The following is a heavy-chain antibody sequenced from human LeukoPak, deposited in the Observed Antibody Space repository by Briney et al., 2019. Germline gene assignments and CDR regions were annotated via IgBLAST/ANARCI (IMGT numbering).Heavy chain of an antibody. V-gene: IGHV4-39*07. Sequence: ASETLSLTCTVSGGSIISSDYHWGWVRQPPGKGLEWIGTISYSGNTDYNPSLRSRVTMSIDTSKSQFSLRLSSVTAADTAVYYCASGPDGGNSLRYFDYWGQGNLVTVSS. J-gene: IGHJ4*02. CDR3: ASGPDGGNSLRYFDY. CDR1: GGSIISSDYH. CDR2: ISYSGNT. D-gene: IGHD4-23*01.